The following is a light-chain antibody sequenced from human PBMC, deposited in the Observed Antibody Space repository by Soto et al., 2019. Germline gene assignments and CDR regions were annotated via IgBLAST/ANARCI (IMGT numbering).Light chain of an antibody. J-gene: IGKJ4*01. Sequence: DIQMTQSPPSVSASVGDRVTITCRASQRISTWLAWYQQKPGEAPKLLIYASSRMQSGVPSRFGGSGSGTDFTLTISSLQPEDFETYYCQQTTSLSPLSFGGGTKVEI. CDR1: QRISTW. CDR2: ASS. CDR3: QQTTSLSPLS. V-gene: IGKV1-12*01.